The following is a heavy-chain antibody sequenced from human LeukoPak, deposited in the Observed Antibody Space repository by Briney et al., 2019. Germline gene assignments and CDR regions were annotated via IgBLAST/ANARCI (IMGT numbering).Heavy chain of an antibody. Sequence: GGSLRLSCAASGFTFSTYWMSWVRQAPGKGLKWVANIKQDGSEKYYLDSVKGRFTISRDNAKNSLYLQMNSLRAEDTAVYFCTREAAAGIDYWGQGTLVTVSS. J-gene: IGHJ4*02. CDR1: GFTFSTYW. CDR2: IKQDGSEK. D-gene: IGHD6-13*01. V-gene: IGHV3-7*01. CDR3: TREAAAGIDY.